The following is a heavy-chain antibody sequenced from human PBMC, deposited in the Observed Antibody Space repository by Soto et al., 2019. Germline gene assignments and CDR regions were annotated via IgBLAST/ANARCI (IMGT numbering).Heavy chain of an antibody. CDR1: GFTFSSYA. J-gene: IGHJ6*02. D-gene: IGHD6-13*01. CDR3: AKLVVESYSQPTWEHYYYYYGMDV. CDR2: ISGSGGST. Sequence: GGSLRLSCAASGFTFSSYAMSWVRQAPGKGLEWVSAISGSGGSTYYADSVKGRFTISRDNSKNTLYLQMNSLRAEDTAVYYCAKLVVESYSQPTWEHYYYYYGMDVWGQGTTVTVSS. V-gene: IGHV3-23*01.